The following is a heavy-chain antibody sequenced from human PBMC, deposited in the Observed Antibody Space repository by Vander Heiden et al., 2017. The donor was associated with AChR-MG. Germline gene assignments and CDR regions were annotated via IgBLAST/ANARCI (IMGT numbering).Heavy chain of an antibody. CDR2: IGSDGRT. J-gene: IGHJ3*02. V-gene: IGHV3-13*01. CDR3: ARSACSTTGCPTGPNVFDI. CDR1: GFPFRNSE. D-gene: IGHD2-2*01. Sequence: EVQLVESGGGLVQPGGSLRLSCAASGFPFRNSEMHWVRQGTGEGLEWVSAIGSDGRTYYVDSVRGRFTISRENGKNSLYLQMNSLRAGDTAVYYCARSACSTTGCPTGPNVFDIWGRGTMVIVSS.